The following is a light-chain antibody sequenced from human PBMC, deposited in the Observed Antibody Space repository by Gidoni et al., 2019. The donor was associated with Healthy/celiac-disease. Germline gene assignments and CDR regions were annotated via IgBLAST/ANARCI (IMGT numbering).Light chain of an antibody. V-gene: IGKV1-39*01. CDR3: QQSYSTPQT. J-gene: IGKJ4*01. Sequence: DIQMTQSPSSLSASVGDRVTITCRASQSISSYLNWYQQKPGKAPKLLIYAASSLQSGVPSRFSGSGSGTDFTLTISSLQPEDFATYYCQQSYSTPQTFXAXTKVEI. CDR1: QSISSY. CDR2: AAS.